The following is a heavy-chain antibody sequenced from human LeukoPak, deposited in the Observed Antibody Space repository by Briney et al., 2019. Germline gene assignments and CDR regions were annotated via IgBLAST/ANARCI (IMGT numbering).Heavy chain of an antibody. CDR3: TRSTGNPPDY. D-gene: IGHD1-1*01. CDR1: GFTFTDYW. V-gene: IGHV5-51*01. J-gene: IGHJ4*02. CDR2: IYTGVSDV. Sequence: GESLKISCQGSGFTFTDYWIGWVRQMPGKGLEWMGIIYTGVSDVRYSASFDGHITISADQCIGTAFLQWSSLKASDTAIYFCTRSTGNPPDYWGQGTLVT.